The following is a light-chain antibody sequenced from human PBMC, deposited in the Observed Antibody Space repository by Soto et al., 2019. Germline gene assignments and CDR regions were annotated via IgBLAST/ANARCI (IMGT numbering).Light chain of an antibody. CDR1: QPVSDK. J-gene: IGKJ5*01. CDR3: QQYGSSPIT. CDR2: GAS. Sequence: EVVMTQSPANLSVSPGVGATLSCWASQPVSDKLAWYQQKPGQAPRLLIYGASARALGIPDRFSGSGSGTDFTLTISRLEPEDFAVYYCQQYGSSPITFGQGTRLEIK. V-gene: IGKV3-20*01.